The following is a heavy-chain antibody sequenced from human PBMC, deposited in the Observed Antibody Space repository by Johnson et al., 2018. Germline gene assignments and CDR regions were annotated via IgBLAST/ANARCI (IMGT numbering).Heavy chain of an antibody. CDR2: IRSKANGYAT. CDR1: GFTFSGYA. V-gene: IGHV3-73*01. CDR3: TRRDLVGAYPDAFDI. D-gene: IGHD1-26*01. J-gene: IGHJ3*02. Sequence: VQLVQSGGGVVQXGRSLRLSCAASGFTFSGYAMHWVRQAPGKGLEWVGRIRSKANGYATADAASVKGRFTISRDDSKNTADLQMNSLKTGDTAVSYCTRRDLVGAYPDAFDIWGQGTMVTVSS.